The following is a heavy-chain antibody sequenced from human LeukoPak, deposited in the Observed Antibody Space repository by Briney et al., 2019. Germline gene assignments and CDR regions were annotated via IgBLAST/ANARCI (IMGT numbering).Heavy chain of an antibody. V-gene: IGHV4-59*01. CDR1: GGSISSYY. D-gene: IGHD3-22*01. CDR3: AGDSSGYFFDY. Sequence: SETLSLTCTVSGGSISSYYWSWIRQPPWKGLEWIGYIYYSGSTNYNPSLKSRVTISVDTSKNQFSLKLSSVTAADTAVYYCAGDSSGYFFDYWGQGTLVTVSS. CDR2: IYYSGST. J-gene: IGHJ4*02.